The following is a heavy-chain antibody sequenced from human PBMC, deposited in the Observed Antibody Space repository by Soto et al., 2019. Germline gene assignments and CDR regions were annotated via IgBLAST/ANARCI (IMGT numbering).Heavy chain of an antibody. D-gene: IGHD6-19*01. V-gene: IGHV3-48*02. Sequence: PGGSLRLSCAASGFTFSNYRMNWVRQAPGKGLEWVSFISDTSTTIYYADSVKGRFTISRDNAKNSLYLQMNSLRDEDTAVYYCARDLATAVADTPNYGLDVWGQGTTVTVS. CDR3: ARDLATAVADTPNYGLDV. CDR1: GFTFSNYR. J-gene: IGHJ6*02. CDR2: ISDTSTTI.